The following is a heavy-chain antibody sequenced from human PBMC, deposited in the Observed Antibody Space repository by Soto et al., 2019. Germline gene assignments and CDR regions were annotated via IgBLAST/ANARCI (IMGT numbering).Heavy chain of an antibody. D-gene: IGHD3-3*01. Sequence: GGSLRLSCAASGFTFSSYAMSWVRQAPGKGLEWVSAISGSGGSTYYADSVKGRFTISRDNSKNTLYLQMNSPRAEDTAVYYCAKDRARFLEWSDLDYYYYGMDVWGQGTTVTVSS. CDR2: ISGSGGST. V-gene: IGHV3-23*01. J-gene: IGHJ6*02. CDR1: GFTFSSYA. CDR3: AKDRARFLEWSDLDYYYYGMDV.